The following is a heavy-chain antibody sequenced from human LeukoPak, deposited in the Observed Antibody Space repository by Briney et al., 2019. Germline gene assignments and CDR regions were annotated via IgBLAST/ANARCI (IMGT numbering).Heavy chain of an antibody. CDR1: GFTFSSYG. D-gene: IGHD2-21*01. CDR3: AKGKGNCGGDCRAKDYYYYYMDV. Sequence: PGGSLRLSCAASGFTFSSYGMHWVRQAPGKGLEWVAFIRYDGSNKYYADSVKGRFTISRDNSKNTLYLQMNSLRAEDTAAYYCAKGKGNCGGDCRAKDYYYYYMDVWGKGTTVTVSS. CDR2: IRYDGSNK. J-gene: IGHJ6*03. V-gene: IGHV3-30*02.